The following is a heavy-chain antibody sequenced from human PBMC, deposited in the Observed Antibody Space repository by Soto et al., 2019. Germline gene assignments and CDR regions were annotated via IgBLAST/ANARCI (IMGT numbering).Heavy chain of an antibody. CDR3: ARPPIAAAGLSPVV. D-gene: IGHD6-13*01. V-gene: IGHV4-39*01. Sequence: SETLSLTCTVSGGSISSSSYYWGWIRQPPGKGLEWIGSIYYSGSTYYNPSLKSRVTISVDTSKNQFSLKLSSVTAADTAVYYCARPPIAAAGLSPVVWGQGTLVTVTS. CDR1: GGSISSSSYY. CDR2: IYYSGST. J-gene: IGHJ4*02.